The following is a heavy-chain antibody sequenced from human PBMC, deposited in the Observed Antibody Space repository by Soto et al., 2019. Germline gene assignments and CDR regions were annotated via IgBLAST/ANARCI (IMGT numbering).Heavy chain of an antibody. Sequence: QVKLVQSGAQVKKPGSSVKVSCKASGDSFSTYAVSWVRQAPGQGLEWMGKIIPLLRSTTYAQKFRGRVTITADETTSTAYMDLTSLTAEDTAVYYCATDSGIVAVPAAMGFDYWGQGTLVTVSS. CDR1: GDSFSTYA. J-gene: IGHJ4*02. V-gene: IGHV1-69*11. CDR3: ATDSGIVAVPAAMGFDY. CDR2: IIPLLRST. D-gene: IGHD2-2*01.